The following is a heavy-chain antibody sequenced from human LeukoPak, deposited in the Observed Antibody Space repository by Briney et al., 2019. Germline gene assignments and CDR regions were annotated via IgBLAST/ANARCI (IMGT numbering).Heavy chain of an antibody. CDR2: INPNSGGT. CDR3: ARDSSFYCSSTSCYAGNWFDP. CDR1: GYTFTGYY. Sequence: GASVKVSCKASGYTFTGYYMHWVRQAPGQGLEWMGWINPNSGGTNYAQKFQGRVTMTRETSIRKAYMEMSRLRSDATAVYYCARDSSFYCSSTSCYAGNWFDPWGQGTLVTVSS. J-gene: IGHJ5*02. D-gene: IGHD2-2*01. V-gene: IGHV1-2*02.